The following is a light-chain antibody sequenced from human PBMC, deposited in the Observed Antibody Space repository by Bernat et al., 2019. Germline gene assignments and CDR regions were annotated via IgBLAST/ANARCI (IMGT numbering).Light chain of an antibody. CDR3: QQYGSSPPYT. CDR1: QSVSSSY. V-gene: IGKV3-20*01. J-gene: IGKJ2*01. Sequence: EIVLTQSPGTLSLSPGERATLSCRASQSVSSSYLAWYQQKPGQAPRPLIYGASSMATGIPDRFSGSGSGTAFPLTISRLEPEDFAVYYCQQYGSSPPYTFGQGTKLEN. CDR2: GAS.